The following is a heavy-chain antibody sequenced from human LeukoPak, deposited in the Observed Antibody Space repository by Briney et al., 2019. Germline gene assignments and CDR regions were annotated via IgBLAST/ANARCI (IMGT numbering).Heavy chain of an antibody. J-gene: IGHJ4*02. CDR1: GFTFGDYA. Sequence: GGSLRLSCTTPGFTFGDYAMTLVRQAPGKGPEWVGFIESETYGGSGGYAASVKGRFIISRDDSKSIAYLQMNSLKTEDTAVYYCTRDQTPYYWGQGTLVTVSS. V-gene: IGHV3-49*04. CDR3: TRDQTPYY. CDR2: IESETYGGSG.